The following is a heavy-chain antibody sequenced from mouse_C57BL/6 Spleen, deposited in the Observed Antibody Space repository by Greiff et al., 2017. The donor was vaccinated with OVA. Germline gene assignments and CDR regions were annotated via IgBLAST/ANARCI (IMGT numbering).Heavy chain of an antibody. Sequence: EVQLVESGGGLVKLGGSLKLSCAASGFTFSDYGMHWVRQAPEKGLEWVAYISSGSSTIYYADTEKGRFTISRDNAKNTLFLQMTSLRSEDTAMYDCARSNYGYDEVDYWGQGTTLTVSS. CDR1: GFTFSDYG. V-gene: IGHV5-17*01. CDR3: ARSNYGYDEVDY. CDR2: ISSGSSTI. D-gene: IGHD2-2*01. J-gene: IGHJ2*01.